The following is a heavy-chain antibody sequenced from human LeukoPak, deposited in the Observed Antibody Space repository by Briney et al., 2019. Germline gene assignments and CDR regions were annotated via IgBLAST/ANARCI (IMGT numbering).Heavy chain of an antibody. J-gene: IGHJ4*02. CDR3: ARAPVFDSLGPPFDY. V-gene: IGHV3-72*01. D-gene: IGHD3-22*01. Sequence: GGSLRLSCAASGFTFSDHYMDWVRQAPGKGLEWVGRIRNKANIYTTEYAASVKGRFTISRDDSKTSLYLQMNSLKTEDTAVYYCARAPVFDSLGPPFDYWGQGTLVTVSS. CDR1: GFTFSDHY. CDR2: IRNKANIYTT.